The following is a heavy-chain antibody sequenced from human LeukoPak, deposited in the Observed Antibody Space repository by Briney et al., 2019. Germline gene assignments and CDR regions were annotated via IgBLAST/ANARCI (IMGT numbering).Heavy chain of an antibody. CDR1: GFIVSHNY. CDR3: AKGPTLTSSRMDV. Sequence: GGSLRLSCAASGFIVSHNYMTWVRQAPGKGLEWISVIYIDGTTYYADSVKGRFTISRDNSKNTLYLQMNSLRAEDTAVYYCAKGPTLTSSRMDVWGKGTTVTVSS. V-gene: IGHV3-53*05. CDR2: IYIDGTT. J-gene: IGHJ6*03.